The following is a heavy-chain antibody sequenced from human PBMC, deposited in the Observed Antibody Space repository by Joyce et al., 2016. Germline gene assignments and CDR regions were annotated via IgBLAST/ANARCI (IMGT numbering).Heavy chain of an antibody. CDR2: SNPSSGGT. CDR3: ARWSSTLGTGHFDY. CDR1: GYTFTGYY. D-gene: IGHD1-14*01. V-gene: IGHV1-2*02. Sequence: QVQLVQSGAEVKKPGASVKVSCKASGYTFTGYYMHWVRQATGQGLEWMGWSNPSSGGTNYAQKVQGRGTMTRDTSISTADMELSRLRSDDTAVYYCARWSSTLGTGHFDYWGQGTLVAVAS. J-gene: IGHJ4*02.